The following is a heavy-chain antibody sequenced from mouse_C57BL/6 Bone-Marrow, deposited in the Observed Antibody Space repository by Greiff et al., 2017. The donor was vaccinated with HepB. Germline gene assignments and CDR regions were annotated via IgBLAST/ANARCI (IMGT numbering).Heavy chain of an antibody. J-gene: IGHJ4*01. Sequence: EVKLQESGPGLVKPSQSLSLTCYVTGYSITSGYYWNWIRQFPGNKLEWMGYISYDGSNNYNPSLKNRISITRDTSKNQFFLKLNSVTTEDTATYYCARPGGYAMDYWGQGTSVTVSS. V-gene: IGHV3-6*01. CDR3: ARPGGYAMDY. CDR1: GYSITSGYY. CDR2: ISYDGSN.